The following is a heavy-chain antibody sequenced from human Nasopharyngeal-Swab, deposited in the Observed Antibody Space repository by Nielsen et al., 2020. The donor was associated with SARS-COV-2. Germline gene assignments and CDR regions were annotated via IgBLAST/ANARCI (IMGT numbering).Heavy chain of an antibody. CDR3: ARGDSSGYYVYDHYYFDY. J-gene: IGHJ4*02. CDR1: GFTFSSFG. Sequence: GESLKISCAASGFTFSSFGMSWVRQAPGKGLEWVSTISGSGDSIYYADSVKGRFTISRDNSKNTLYMQMNSLRAEDTAVYYCARGDSSGYYVYDHYYFDYWGQGTLVTVSS. V-gene: IGHV3-23*01. D-gene: IGHD3-22*01. CDR2: ISGSGDSI.